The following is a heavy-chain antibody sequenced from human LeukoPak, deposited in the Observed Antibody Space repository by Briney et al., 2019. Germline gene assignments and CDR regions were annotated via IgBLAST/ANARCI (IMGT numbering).Heavy chain of an antibody. Sequence: GGSLRLSCAASGFTFSSYAMGWVRQAPGKGLEWVSAISGSGGSTYYADSVKGRFTISRDNSKNTLYLQMNSLRAEDTAVYYCAKDAYSYGYGGGNFDYWGQGTLVTVSS. J-gene: IGHJ4*02. CDR2: ISGSGGST. D-gene: IGHD5-18*01. CDR3: AKDAYSYGYGGGNFDY. CDR1: GFTFSSYA. V-gene: IGHV3-23*01.